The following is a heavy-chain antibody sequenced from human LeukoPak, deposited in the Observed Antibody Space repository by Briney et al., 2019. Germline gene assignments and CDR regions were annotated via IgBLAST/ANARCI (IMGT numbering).Heavy chain of an antibody. CDR2: ISWDGGST. Sequence: GRSLRLPCAASGFTFSSYGMHWVRQAPGKGLEWVSLISWDGGSTYYADSVKGRFTISRDNSKNSLYLQMNSLRAEDTALYYCAKDGVATINHYYYGMDVWGQGTTVTVSS. CDR3: AKDGVATINHYYYGMDV. J-gene: IGHJ6*02. V-gene: IGHV3-43D*03. CDR1: GFTFSSYG. D-gene: IGHD5-12*01.